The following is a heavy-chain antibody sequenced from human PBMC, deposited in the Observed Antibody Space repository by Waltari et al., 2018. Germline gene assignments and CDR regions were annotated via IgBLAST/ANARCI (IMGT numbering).Heavy chain of an antibody. J-gene: IGHJ4*02. D-gene: IGHD6-19*01. CDR1: GFSFSSYA. Sequence: QVQLVVSGGGVVQPGKSLRLSCAASGFSFSSYAMHWVRQAPGKGVEWLAGRWYDWDNKYYGDSVRGRFTISRDNSKNTLYLQLNSLRAEDTAVYYCARASIAVEERGDDYFHYWGQGTLVTVSS. V-gene: IGHV3-33*01. CDR3: ARASIAVEERGDDYFHY. CDR2: RWYDWDNK.